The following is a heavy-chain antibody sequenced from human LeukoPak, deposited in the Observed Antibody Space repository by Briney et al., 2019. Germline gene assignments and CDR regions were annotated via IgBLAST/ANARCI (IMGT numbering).Heavy chain of an antibody. D-gene: IGHD3-10*01. J-gene: IGHJ4*02. CDR3: AGSGSYYNYFDY. Sequence: PGGSLRLSCAASGFTFSSYAMHWVRQAPGKGLEWVAVISYDGSNKYYAESVKGRFTIARDNSKNTLYLQMNSMRAEDTAVYYCAGSGSYYNYFDYWGQGTLVTVSS. CDR2: ISYDGSNK. V-gene: IGHV3-30*04. CDR1: GFTFSSYA.